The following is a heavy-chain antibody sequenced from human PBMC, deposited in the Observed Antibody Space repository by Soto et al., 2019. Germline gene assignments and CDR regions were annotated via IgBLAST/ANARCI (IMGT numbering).Heavy chain of an antibody. CDR3: ASGVWGRDYYYGMDV. V-gene: IGHV3-74*01. CDR1: GFTFSSYW. D-gene: IGHD3-10*01. J-gene: IGHJ6*02. CDR2: INSDGSST. Sequence: EVQLVESGGGLVQPGGSLRLSCAASGFTFSSYWMHWVRQAPGKGLVWVSRINSDGSSTSYADSVKGRFTISRDNAKNTLYLHMNSLRAEDTAVYYCASGVWGRDYYYGMDVWGQGTTVTVSS.